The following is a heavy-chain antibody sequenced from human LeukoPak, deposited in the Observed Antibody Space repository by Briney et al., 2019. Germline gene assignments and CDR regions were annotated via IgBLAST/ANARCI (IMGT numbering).Heavy chain of an antibody. V-gene: IGHV4-38-2*02. J-gene: IGHJ4*02. CDR1: GYSISSGYY. CDR2: IYNSGST. Sequence: SETLSLTCTVSGYSISSGYYWGWIRQPPGKGLEWIGSIYNSGSTYYNPSLKSRVTISLDTSKNQFSLKLSSVTAADTAVYYCARARHEFTYGYRPNELGHYFDYWGQGTLVTVSS. D-gene: IGHD5-24*01. CDR3: ARARHEFTYGYRPNELGHYFDY.